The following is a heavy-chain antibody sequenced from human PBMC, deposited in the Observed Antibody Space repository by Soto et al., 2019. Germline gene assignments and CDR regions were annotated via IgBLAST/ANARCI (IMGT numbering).Heavy chain of an antibody. J-gene: IGHJ6*02. Sequence: SATLSLTCVVSGGSFTGHHWSWIRQSPGQGLEWIGYISYSGSTNYNTSLQSRVTISLDTSKNKFSLKLTSMTAADTAVYYCARAGPRAVPADTYVMDVGGQGNTV. D-gene: IGHD2-2*01. V-gene: IGHV4-59*11. CDR1: GGSFTGHH. CDR2: ISYSGST. CDR3: ARAGPRAVPADTYVMDV.